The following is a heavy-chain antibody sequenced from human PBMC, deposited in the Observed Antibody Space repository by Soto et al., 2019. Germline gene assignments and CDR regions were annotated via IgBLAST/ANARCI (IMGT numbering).Heavy chain of an antibody. CDR1: GGSISDYY. Sequence: QVQLQESGPGLVKPSETLSLTCTVSGGSISDYYWSWIRRPPGKGLEWIGYIYYSGSTTYKPSLESRVTISVDTSKNQFSLKLTSVTAADTAVYHCARGGRISVDPFDNWGQGTLVTVSS. CDR2: IYYSGST. D-gene: IGHD3-3*02. CDR3: ARGGRISVDPFDN. J-gene: IGHJ4*02. V-gene: IGHV4-59*12.